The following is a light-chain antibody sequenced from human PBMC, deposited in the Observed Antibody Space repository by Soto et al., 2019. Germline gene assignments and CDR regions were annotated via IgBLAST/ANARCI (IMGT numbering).Light chain of an antibody. CDR1: QGISSY. V-gene: IGKV1-9*01. J-gene: IGKJ1*01. CDR3: QLLNSYPRT. Sequence: DIQLTQSPSFLSASVGDRVTITCRASQGISSYLAWYQQKPGKAPKLLIYAASTLQSGVTSRFSGSGSGTEFTLTISSLQPEDFATYYCQLLNSYPRTFGQGTKVEIK. CDR2: AAS.